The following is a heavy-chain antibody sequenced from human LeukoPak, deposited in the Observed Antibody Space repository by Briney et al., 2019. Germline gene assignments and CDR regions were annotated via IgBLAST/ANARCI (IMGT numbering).Heavy chain of an antibody. CDR1: GFTFSSYA. V-gene: IGHV3-23*01. CDR2: ISGSGGST. CDR3: XXXXXXXXYYYYYGMDV. Sequence: GGSLRLSCAASGFTFSSYAMSWVRQAPGKGLEWVSAISGSGGSTYYADSVKGRFTISRDNSKNTLYLQMNSLRAEGTALYYXXXXXXXXXYYYYYGMDVWGQGTTVTVSS. J-gene: IGHJ6*02.